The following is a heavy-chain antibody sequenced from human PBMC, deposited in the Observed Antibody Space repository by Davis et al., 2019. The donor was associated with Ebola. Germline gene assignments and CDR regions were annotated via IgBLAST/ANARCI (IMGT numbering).Heavy chain of an antibody. CDR3: ARVWGSTTLYYYYGMDV. J-gene: IGHJ6*02. CDR2: INPSGGST. V-gene: IGHV1-46*01. Sequence: ASVTVSCKASGYTFTSYYMHWVRQAPGQGLEWMGIINPSGGSTSYAQKFQGRVTMTRDTSTSTVYMELSSLRSEDTAVYYCARVWGSTTLYYYYGMDVWGQGTTVTVSS. D-gene: IGHD4-11*01. CDR1: GYTFTSYY.